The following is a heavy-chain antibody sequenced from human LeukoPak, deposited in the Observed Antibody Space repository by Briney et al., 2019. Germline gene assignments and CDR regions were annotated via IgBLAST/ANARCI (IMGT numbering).Heavy chain of an antibody. V-gene: IGHV3-66*01. CDR3: AKDAGKLVVVVAVDY. CDR2: IYSGGST. J-gene: IGHJ4*02. D-gene: IGHD2-15*01. CDR1: GFTVSSNY. Sequence: PGGSLRLSCAASGFTVSSNYMGWVRQAPGKGLEWVSVIYSGGSTYYADSVKGRFTISRDNSKNTLYLQMNSLRAEDTAVYYCAKDAGKLVVVVAVDYWGQGTLVTVSS.